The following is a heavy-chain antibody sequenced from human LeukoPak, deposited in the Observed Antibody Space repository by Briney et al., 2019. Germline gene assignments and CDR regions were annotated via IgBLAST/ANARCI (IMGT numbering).Heavy chain of an antibody. J-gene: IGHJ4*02. CDR3: TTEEGSYYYDSSGYRFDY. Sequence: GGPLRLPCAAPGFPLSNPGRSWVRRAPGKGREWVGRFKSKTDGGTTDYAAPVKGRFTISRDDSKNTLYLQMNSLKTEDTAVYYCTTEEGSYYYDSSGYRFDYWGQGTLVTVSS. D-gene: IGHD3-22*01. V-gene: IGHV3-15*01. CDR2: FKSKTDGGTT. CDR1: GFPLSNPG.